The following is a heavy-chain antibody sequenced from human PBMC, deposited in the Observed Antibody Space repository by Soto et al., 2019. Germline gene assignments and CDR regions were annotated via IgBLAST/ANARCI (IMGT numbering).Heavy chain of an antibody. V-gene: IGHV3-30*18. CDR2: ISYDGRNK. J-gene: IGHJ4*02. CDR3: AKDQGQWLYCSGGSCDYFDY. D-gene: IGHD2-15*01. Sequence: QVQAEESGGGVVQPGRSLRLSCAASGFTFSTYDMHWVRQAPGKGLEWVAAISYDGRNKYYADSVKGRFTISRDNSKNTLYLQMNSLRAEDTAVYYCAKDQGQWLYCSGGSCDYFDYWGQGTLVTVS. CDR1: GFTFSTYD.